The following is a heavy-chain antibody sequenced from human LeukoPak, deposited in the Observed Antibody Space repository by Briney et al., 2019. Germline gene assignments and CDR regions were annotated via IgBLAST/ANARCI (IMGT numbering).Heavy chain of an antibody. V-gene: IGHV1-69*05. Sequence: ASVKVSCKASGGTFSSYAISWVRQAPGQGLEWMGGIIPIFGTANYAQKFQGRVTITTDESTSTAYMELSSLRSEDTAVYYGAKTHYYYYMDVWGKGTTVTVSS. CDR2: IIPIFGTA. CDR1: GGTFSSYA. CDR3: AKTHYYYYMDV. J-gene: IGHJ6*03.